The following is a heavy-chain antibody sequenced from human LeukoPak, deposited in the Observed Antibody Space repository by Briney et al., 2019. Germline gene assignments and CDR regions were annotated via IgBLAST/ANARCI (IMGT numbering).Heavy chain of an antibody. J-gene: IGHJ4*02. CDR2: IHYSGST. Sequence: PSQTLSLTCTVSGGSINSGGYYWSWIRQHSGKGLEWIGHIHYSGSTYYSPSLKSRVTISIDTSNNQFSLKLSSVTAGDTAVYYCARNSGSVTYYNYGYWGQGTLVTVSS. V-gene: IGHV4-31*03. D-gene: IGHD3-10*01. CDR1: GGSINSGGYY. CDR3: ARNSGSVTYYNYGY.